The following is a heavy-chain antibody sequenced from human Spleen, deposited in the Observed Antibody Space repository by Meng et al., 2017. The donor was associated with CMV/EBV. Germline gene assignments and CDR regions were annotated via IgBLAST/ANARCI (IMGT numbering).Heavy chain of an antibody. D-gene: IGHD2-21*01. V-gene: IGHV3-11*04. CDR2: ISSSGSTI. CDR3: ARWWWTNYDAQAPAFDY. J-gene: IGHJ4*02. Sequence: FTFSDYYMTWIRQAPGKGLEWVSYISSSGSTIYYADSVKGRFTISRDNAKNSLYLQMNSLRAEDTALYYCARWWWTNYDAQAPAFDYWGQGTLVTVSS. CDR1: FTFSDYY.